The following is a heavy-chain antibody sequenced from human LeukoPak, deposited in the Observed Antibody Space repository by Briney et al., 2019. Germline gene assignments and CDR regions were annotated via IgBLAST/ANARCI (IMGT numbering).Heavy chain of an antibody. CDR1: GYAFTGNY. D-gene: IGHD2-8*01. V-gene: IGHV1-2*06. J-gene: IGHJ4*02. CDR3: ARVWLGYCTNGVCRFDY. Sequence: ASVKVSCKXSGYAFTGNYMHWVRQAPGQGLEWMGRINPNSGGTNYSQKFQGRVTMTRDTSISTAYMELSRLRSDDTAVYYCARVWLGYCTNGVCRFDYWGQGTLVTVSS. CDR2: INPNSGGT.